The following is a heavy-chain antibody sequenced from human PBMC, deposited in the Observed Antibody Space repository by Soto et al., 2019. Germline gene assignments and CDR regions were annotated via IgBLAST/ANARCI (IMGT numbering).Heavy chain of an antibody. CDR1: AYTFSDYW. CDR2: MYPGDSDT. D-gene: IGHD6-19*01. J-gene: IGHJ4*02. Sequence: EVQLVQSGAEVKKPGESLKISCKGSAYTFSDYWIGWVRQMPGKGLEWMGIMYPGDSDTRYSPSFHGQVTMSADKSINTAYLQWRSLKASDTAMYYCARLESDYSGGNYYYFDYWGQGTLVTVSS. CDR3: ARLESDYSGGNYYYFDY. V-gene: IGHV5-51*01.